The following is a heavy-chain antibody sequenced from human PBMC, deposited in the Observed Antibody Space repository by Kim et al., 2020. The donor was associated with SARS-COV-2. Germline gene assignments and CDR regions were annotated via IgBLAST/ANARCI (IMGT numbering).Heavy chain of an antibody. D-gene: IGHD3-16*01. V-gene: IGHV3-48*02. CDR3: ARVRGGANDY. Sequence: STIYYADYGKGRFTISRDNAKNSLYLQMNSLRDEDTAVYYCARVRGGANDYWGQGTLVTVSS. CDR2: STI. J-gene: IGHJ4*02.